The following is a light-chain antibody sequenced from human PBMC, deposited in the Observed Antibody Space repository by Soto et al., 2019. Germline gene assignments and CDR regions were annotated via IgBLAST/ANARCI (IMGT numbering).Light chain of an antibody. CDR1: QNIRSNY. Sequence: DIVLRQSPGTLSLSPGQRATLSFRATQNIRSNYIAWFQQKPGQPPRLLIYGAINRATGSPARFSGCGSWTEFSLAITSLEPEDFVVYDCQQYHSPPLTFGPGTKVEI. CDR3: QQYHSPPLT. J-gene: IGKJ1*01. CDR2: GAI. V-gene: IGKV3-20*01.